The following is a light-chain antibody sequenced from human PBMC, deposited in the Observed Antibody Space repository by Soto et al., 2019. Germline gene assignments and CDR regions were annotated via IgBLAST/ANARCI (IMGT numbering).Light chain of an antibody. CDR2: LNSDGSH. Sequence: QPVLTQSPSASASLGASVKLTCTLSSGHSSYAIAWHQQQPEKGPRYLMKLNSDGSHSQGDGIPDRFSGSSSGAERYLTITSLQSEDEADYYCQTWGTGLLVFGGGTKLT. CDR1: SGHSSYA. CDR3: QTWGTGLLV. J-gene: IGLJ3*02. V-gene: IGLV4-69*01.